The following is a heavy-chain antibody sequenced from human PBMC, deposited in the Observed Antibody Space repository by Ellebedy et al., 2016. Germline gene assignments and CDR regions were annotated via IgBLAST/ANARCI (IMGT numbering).Heavy chain of an antibody. D-gene: IGHD2-15*01. CDR1: SDSLTSDYW. V-gene: IGHV4-55*09. CDR3: ARTPNFSYKSGGFSNWFDA. CDR2: THHRGGT. Sequence: SETLSLXCTVSSDSLTSDYWWTWIRRPPGEGLEWIGETHHRGGTKYKSSLKGRVTISLDTSKNQFSLNLYSITAGDTAVYFCARTPNFSYKSGGFSNWFDAWGQGILVTVSS. J-gene: IGHJ5*02.